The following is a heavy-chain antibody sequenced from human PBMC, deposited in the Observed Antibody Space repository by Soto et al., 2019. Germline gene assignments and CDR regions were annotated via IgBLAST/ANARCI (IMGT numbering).Heavy chain of an antibody. J-gene: IGHJ4*02. V-gene: IGHV4-31*03. D-gene: IGHD2-15*01. Sequence: QVQLQESGPGLVKPSQTLSLTCTVSGGSISSGGYYCSWIRQHPGKGLEWIGYIYYSGSTYYNPSLKSRVTISVDTSKNQFSLKLSSVTAADTAVYYCARGAGYCSGGSCYFDYWGQGTLVTVSS. CDR2: IYYSGST. CDR1: GGSISSGGYY. CDR3: ARGAGYCSGGSCYFDY.